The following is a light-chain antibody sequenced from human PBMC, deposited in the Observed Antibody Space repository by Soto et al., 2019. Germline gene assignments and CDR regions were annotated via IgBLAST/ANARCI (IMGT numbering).Light chain of an antibody. V-gene: IGKV1-5*01. Sequence: IEMTQYPSTVSASVGARVTITCRASQSDYNWLAWYQQKPGKAPKLLISSVSTLESGVPSRFSGSGSGKEFTLAISSLQLEDLGTYYFQQYNSYLSFGPGPKVEI. CDR2: SVS. CDR1: QSDYNW. J-gene: IGKJ3*01. CDR3: QQYNSYLS.